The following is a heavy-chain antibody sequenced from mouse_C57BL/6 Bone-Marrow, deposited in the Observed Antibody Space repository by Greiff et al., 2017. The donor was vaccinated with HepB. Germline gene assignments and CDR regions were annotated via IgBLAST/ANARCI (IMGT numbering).Heavy chain of an antibody. Sequence: QVQLQQSGAELVRPGTSVKVSCKASGYAFTNYLIEWVKQRPGQGLEWIGVINPGSGGTNYNEKLKGKATLTADKSSSTAYMQLSSLSSEDSAVYFCARVGRTGTIYAMDYWGQGTSVTVSS. D-gene: IGHD4-1*01. V-gene: IGHV1-54*01. CDR3: ARVGRTGTIYAMDY. CDR1: GYAFTNYL. CDR2: INPGSGGT. J-gene: IGHJ4*01.